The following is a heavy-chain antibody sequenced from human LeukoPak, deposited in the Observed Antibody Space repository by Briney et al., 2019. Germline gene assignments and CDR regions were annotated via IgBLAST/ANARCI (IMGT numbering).Heavy chain of an antibody. CDR3: ARGGSSGWYHYFDY. J-gene: IGHJ4*02. D-gene: IGHD6-19*01. CDR2: VNLQGST. V-gene: IGHV4-4*02. CDR1: GGSITQTNY. Sequence: SETLSLTCDVSGGSITQTNYWTWVRQPPGKGLEWIGEVNLQGSTNYNPSLMGRVAISVDTSENHVSLQLTSVTAADTAVYYCARGGSSGWYHYFDYWGQGTLVTVSS.